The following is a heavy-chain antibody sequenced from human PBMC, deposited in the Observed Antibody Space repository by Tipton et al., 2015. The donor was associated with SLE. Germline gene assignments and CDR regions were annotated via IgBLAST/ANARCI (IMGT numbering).Heavy chain of an antibody. CDR3: ARDRTGDLDY. J-gene: IGHJ4*02. D-gene: IGHD7-27*01. CDR1: GGSISSTDNY. Sequence: TLSLTCTVSGGSISSTDNYWGWIRQPPGKGLEWIGSIYHSGSTYYNPSLKSRVTISVDTSKNQFSLKLSSVTAADTAVYYCARDRTGDLDYWGQGTLVTVSS. CDR2: IYHSGST. V-gene: IGHV4-39*07.